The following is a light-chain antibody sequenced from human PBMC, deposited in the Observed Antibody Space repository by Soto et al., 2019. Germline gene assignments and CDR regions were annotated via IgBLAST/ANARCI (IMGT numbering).Light chain of an antibody. V-gene: IGKV3-20*01. CDR3: QQYGSSPLT. Sequence: VVLPKSTATLFFSLGETATLSWRASQSVSSSYLAWYQQKPGQAPRLLIYGASSRETGIPDRFSGSGSGTDFTLTISRLEPEDFAVYYCQQYGSSPLTFGGGTKVDI. J-gene: IGKJ4*01. CDR2: GAS. CDR1: QSVSSSY.